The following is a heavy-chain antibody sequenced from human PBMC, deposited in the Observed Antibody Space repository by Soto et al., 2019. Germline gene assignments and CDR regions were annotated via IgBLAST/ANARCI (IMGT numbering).Heavy chain of an antibody. V-gene: IGHV3-30*18. CDR2: ISYDGSNK. J-gene: IGHJ4*02. CDR1: GFTFSSYG. D-gene: IGHD3-22*01. Sequence: GGSLRLSCAASGFTFSSYGMHWVRQAPGKGLEWVAVISYDGSNKYYADSVKGRFTISRDNSKNTLYLQMNSLRAEDTAVYYCAKDQVYDISGYTDYWGQGTLVTVS. CDR3: AKDQVYDISGYTDY.